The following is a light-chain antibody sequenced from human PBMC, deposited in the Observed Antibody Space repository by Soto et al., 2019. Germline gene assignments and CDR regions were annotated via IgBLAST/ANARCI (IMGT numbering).Light chain of an antibody. Sequence: DIQMTQSPSTLSASVGDTVTITCRASQSISNWLAWYQQRPGKAPNLLIYKASSLEGGVPSRFSGSGSGTDFTLTTSSLQPDDFATYYCQQYNTYPWTFGQGTRVE. CDR1: QSISNW. J-gene: IGKJ1*01. CDR3: QQYNTYPWT. V-gene: IGKV1-5*03. CDR2: KAS.